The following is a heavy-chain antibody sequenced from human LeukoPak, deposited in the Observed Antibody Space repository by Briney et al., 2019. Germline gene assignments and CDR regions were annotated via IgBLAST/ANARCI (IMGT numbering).Heavy chain of an antibody. CDR1: GGTFSSYA. J-gene: IGHJ6*03. D-gene: IGHD1-26*01. Sequence: ASVKVSCKASGGTFSSYAISWVRQAPGQGLEWMGGIIPIFGTANYAQKFQGRVTITADESTSTAYMELSSLRSEDTAVYYCARTRYGGSYYYNYYYYIDVWGKGTTVTVSS. CDR2: IIPIFGTA. V-gene: IGHV1-69*13. CDR3: ARTRYGGSYYYNYYYYIDV.